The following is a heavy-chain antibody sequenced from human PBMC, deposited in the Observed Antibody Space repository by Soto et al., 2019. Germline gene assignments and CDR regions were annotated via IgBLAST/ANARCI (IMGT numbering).Heavy chain of an antibody. D-gene: IGHD2-15*01. CDR2: IIPIFGTA. CDR1: GGTFSSYA. V-gene: IGHV1-69*01. Sequence: QVQLVQSGAEVKKPGSSVKVSCKASGGTFSSYAISWVRQAPGQGLEWMGGIIPIFGTANYAQKFQGRVTITADESTSTAYMELSSLRSEDTAVYYCAREDIVVVVAATDYYYGMDVWGQGTTVTVSS. J-gene: IGHJ6*02. CDR3: AREDIVVVVAATDYYYGMDV.